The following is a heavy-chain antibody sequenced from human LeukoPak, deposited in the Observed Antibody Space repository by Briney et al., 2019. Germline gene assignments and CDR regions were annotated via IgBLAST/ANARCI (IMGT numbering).Heavy chain of an antibody. V-gene: IGHV4-61*02. J-gene: IGHJ3*02. Sequence: SQTLSLTCTVSGGSISSGSYYWSWIRQPAGKGLEWIGRIYTSGSTNYNPSLKSRVTISVDTSKNQFSLKLSSVTAADTAVYYCARVIVGATSYAFDIWGQGTMVTVSS. D-gene: IGHD1-26*01. CDR3: ARVIVGATSYAFDI. CDR1: GGSISSGSYY. CDR2: IYTSGST.